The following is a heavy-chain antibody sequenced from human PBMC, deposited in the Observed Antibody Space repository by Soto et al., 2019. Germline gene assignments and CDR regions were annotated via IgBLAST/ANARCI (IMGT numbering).Heavy chain of an antibody. V-gene: IGHV1-69*13. D-gene: IGHD1-26*01. Sequence: SVNVSFKAAGGTFISYSISWVRQAPGQGLEWMGWIIPIFGTANYAQKFQGRVTITADESTSTAYMELSSLRSEDTAVYYCACGGARSGAYYYYGMDVWGQGTTVTV. CDR2: IIPIFGTA. CDR3: ACGGARSGAYYYYGMDV. J-gene: IGHJ6*02. CDR1: GGTFISYS.